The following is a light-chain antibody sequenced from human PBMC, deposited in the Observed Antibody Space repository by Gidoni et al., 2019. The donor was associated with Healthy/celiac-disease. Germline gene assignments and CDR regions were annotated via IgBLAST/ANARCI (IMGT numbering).Light chain of an antibody. V-gene: IGLV2-11*01. CDR3: CSYAGEWT. J-gene: IGLJ3*02. CDR2: DVS. Sequence: QSALTQPRSVSGSPGQSVTISCTGTSSDVGGYNYVSWYQQHPGKAPKLMIYDVSKRPSGVPDRFSGSKSGNTASLTISGLQAEDEADYYCCSYAGEWTFGQGTK. CDR1: SSDVGGYNY.